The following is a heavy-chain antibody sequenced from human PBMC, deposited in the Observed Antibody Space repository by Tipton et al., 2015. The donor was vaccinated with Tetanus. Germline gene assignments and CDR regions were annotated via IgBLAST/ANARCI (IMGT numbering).Heavy chain of an antibody. CDR1: GGSIINNNW. CDR3: ARGSTMFF. D-gene: IGHD3-10*02. Sequence: GLVKPSGTLSLTCSVSGGSIINNNWWTWVRQPPGKGLEWIGEIYHSGRTNSNPSLETRVTISVDESKNQFSLNLMSVTAADTAVYYCARGSTMFFWGQGTLVTVSS. J-gene: IGHJ4*02. V-gene: IGHV4-4*02. CDR2: IYHSGRT.